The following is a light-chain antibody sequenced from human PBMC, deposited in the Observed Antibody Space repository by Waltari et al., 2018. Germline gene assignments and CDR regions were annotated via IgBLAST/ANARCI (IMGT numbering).Light chain of an antibody. CDR2: DVS. CDR3: CSYAGSYNLV. V-gene: IGLV2-11*01. Sequence: QSALTQPRSVSGSPGQSVTISCTGTSSDVGGYNYVSCYHQHPGKAPKFMIDDVSVRPSGVPDRFSGSKAGNTASLTISGLQAEDEADYYCCSYAGSYNLVFGGGTKLTVL. J-gene: IGLJ2*01. CDR1: SSDVGGYNY.